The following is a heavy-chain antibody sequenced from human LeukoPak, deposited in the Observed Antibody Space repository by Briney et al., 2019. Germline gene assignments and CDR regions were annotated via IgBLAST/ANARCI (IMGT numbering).Heavy chain of an antibody. D-gene: IGHD1-26*01. Sequence: PGGSLRLSRAASGFTFSSYAMSWVRQAPGKGLEWVSAISGSGGSTYYADSVKGRFTISRDNSKNTLYLQMNSLRAEDTAVYYCAKGGRARWDYFDYWGQGTLVTVSS. J-gene: IGHJ4*02. CDR2: ISGSGGST. V-gene: IGHV3-23*01. CDR3: AKGGRARWDYFDY. CDR1: GFTFSSYA.